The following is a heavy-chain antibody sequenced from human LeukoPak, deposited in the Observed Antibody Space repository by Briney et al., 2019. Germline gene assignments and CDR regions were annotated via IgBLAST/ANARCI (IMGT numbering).Heavy chain of an antibody. J-gene: IGHJ4*02. Sequence: SETLSLTCTVSGGSISSYYWSWIRQPPGKGLEWIGYIYYSGSTNYNPSLKSRVTISVDTSKNQFSLKLSSVTAADTAVYYCARLIDCGGDCYPNWGQGTLVTVSS. CDR3: ARLIDCGGDCYPN. V-gene: IGHV4-59*08. D-gene: IGHD2-21*02. CDR1: GGSISSYY. CDR2: IYYSGST.